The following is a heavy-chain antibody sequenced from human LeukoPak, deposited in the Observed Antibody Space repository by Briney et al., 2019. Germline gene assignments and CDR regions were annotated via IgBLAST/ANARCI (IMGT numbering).Heavy chain of an antibody. V-gene: IGHV1-69*01. Sequence: SVKASCKASGGTFSSYAISWVRQAPGQGLEWMGGIIPIFGTANYAQKFQGRVTTTADESTSTAYMELSSLRSEDTAVYYCASSPVTWIQLWFGYWGQGTLVTVSS. CDR2: IIPIFGTA. CDR1: GGTFSSYA. D-gene: IGHD5-18*01. J-gene: IGHJ4*02. CDR3: ASSPVTWIQLWFGY.